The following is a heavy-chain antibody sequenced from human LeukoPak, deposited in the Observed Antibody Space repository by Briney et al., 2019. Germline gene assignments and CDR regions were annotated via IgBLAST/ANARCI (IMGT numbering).Heavy chain of an antibody. CDR1: GFSFSSST. CDR3: AGGGPGGGYFPT. D-gene: IGHD3-16*01. V-gene: IGHV3-7*01. Sequence: GGSLRLSCVASGFSFSSSTMSWVRQAAGRGLEWVAKMKEDGSDENYVDSVKGRFTISRDNARNSLHLQMNSLRAEDTAVYFCAGGGPGGGYFPTWGQGILVIVSS. J-gene: IGHJ1*01. CDR2: MKEDGSDE.